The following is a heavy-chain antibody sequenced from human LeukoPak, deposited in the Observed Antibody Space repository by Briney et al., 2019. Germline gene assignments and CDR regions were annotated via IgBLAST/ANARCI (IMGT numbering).Heavy chain of an antibody. D-gene: IGHD6-6*01. CDR1: GGSISSYY. CDR3: ARRGSSFDWFDP. Sequence: PSETLSLTCSVSGGSISSYYWSWIRQPPGKGLEWIGYIYYSGTTNYSPSLKSRVTISVDTSKNQFSLNLSPVTAADTAVYYCARRGSSFDWFDPWGQGTLVTVSS. V-gene: IGHV4-59*01. J-gene: IGHJ5*02. CDR2: IYYSGTT.